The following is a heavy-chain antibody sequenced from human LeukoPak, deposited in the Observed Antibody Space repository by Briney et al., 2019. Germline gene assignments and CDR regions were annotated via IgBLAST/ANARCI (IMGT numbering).Heavy chain of an antibody. CDR2: INHSGYT. J-gene: IGHJ4*02. CDR1: GVPFSNYY. Sequence: SETLSLTCAVSGVPFSNYYWSWVRQSPRQGLVWIGEINHSGYTNYTPSLKSRVTMSIDTSKNQFSLKLTSVTAADAGVYYCTRAVAGHPDWGQGTLVTVSS. CDR3: TRAVAGHPD. V-gene: IGHV4-34*01. D-gene: IGHD6-19*01.